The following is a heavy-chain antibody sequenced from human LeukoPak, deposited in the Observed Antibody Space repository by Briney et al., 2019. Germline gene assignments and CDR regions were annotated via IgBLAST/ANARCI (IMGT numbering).Heavy chain of an antibody. CDR3: ARSGGLWLLTYYFDY. D-gene: IGHD3-22*01. CDR1: GVSISSSSYY. CDR2: IYYTGST. Sequence: PSETLSLTCTVSGVSISSSSYYWGWIRQPPGKGLEWIGSIYYTGSTYYNPSLKSRVTISVDTSKNQPSLKLSSVTAADTAVYFCARSGGLWLLTYYFDYWGQGTLVTVSS. J-gene: IGHJ4*02. V-gene: IGHV4-39*07.